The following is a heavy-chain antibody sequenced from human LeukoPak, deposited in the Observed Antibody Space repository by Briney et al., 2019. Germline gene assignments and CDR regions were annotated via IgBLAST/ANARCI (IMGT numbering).Heavy chain of an antibody. CDR3: AKLGGSSDVGFDY. V-gene: IGHV3-30*18. D-gene: IGHD1-26*01. J-gene: IGHJ4*02. CDR2: ISYDGSNK. CDR1: GFTFSSYG. Sequence: GRSLRLSCAASGFTFSSYGMHWVRQAPGKGLEWVAVISYDGSNKYYADSVKGRFTISRDNSKNTLYLQMNSLRAEDTAVYYCAKLGGSSDVGFDYWGQGTLVTVSS.